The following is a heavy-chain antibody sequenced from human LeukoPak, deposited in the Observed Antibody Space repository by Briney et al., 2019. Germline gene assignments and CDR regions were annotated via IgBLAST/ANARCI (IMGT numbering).Heavy chain of an antibody. V-gene: IGHV4-59*01. CDR2: IYYSGST. Sequence: SETLSLTCTVSGASLSDYYWTWIRQPPGKGLEWIGYIYYSGSTDYNPSLKSRVSISLDTPKNQFSLKLTSVTAADTAVYYCARGSSWYYWGQGTLVTVSS. CDR1: GASLSDYY. J-gene: IGHJ4*02. CDR3: ARGSSWYY. D-gene: IGHD6-13*01.